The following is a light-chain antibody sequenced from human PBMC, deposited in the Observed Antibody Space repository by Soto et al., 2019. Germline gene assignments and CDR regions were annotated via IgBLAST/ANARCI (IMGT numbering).Light chain of an antibody. CDR1: QSVSSN. CDR2: GAS. V-gene: IGKV3-15*01. CDR3: QQYKNWPLT. Sequence: EIVMTQSPATLSVSPGERATLSCRASQSVSSNLAWYQQKPGQAPGLLIYGASTRATGIPARFSGSGSGTELTRTISSLQSEDFAVDYCQQYKNWPLTFGGGTKVDSK. J-gene: IGKJ4*01.